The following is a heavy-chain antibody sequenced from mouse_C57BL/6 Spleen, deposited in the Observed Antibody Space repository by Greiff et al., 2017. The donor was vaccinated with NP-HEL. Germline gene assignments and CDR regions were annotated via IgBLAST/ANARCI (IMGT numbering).Heavy chain of an antibody. CDR2: IYPGSGNT. J-gene: IGHJ2*01. CDR3: ARYYGSLDY. V-gene: IGHV1-76*01. D-gene: IGHD1-1*01. CDR1: GYTFTDYY. Sequence: QVQLKESGAELVRPGASVKLSCKASGYTFTDYYINWVKQRPGQGLEWIARIYPGSGNTYYNEKFKGKATLTAEKSSSTAYMQLSSLTSEDSAVYFCARYYGSLDYWGQGTTFTVSS.